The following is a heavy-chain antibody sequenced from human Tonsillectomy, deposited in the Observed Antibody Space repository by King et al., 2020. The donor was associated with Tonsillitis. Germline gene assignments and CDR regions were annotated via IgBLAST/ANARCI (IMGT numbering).Heavy chain of an antibody. CDR2: IIPIFGTE. J-gene: IGHJ4*02. CDR3: APRGYCSGGSCYAAGY. Sequence: QLVQSGAEVKKPGSSVKVSCKASGGTFSSYAISLLRQAPGQGLEWMGGIIPIFGTENSAQKFHGRVTITADDSTSTAYMELSSLRSEDTAVCYCAPRGYCSGGSCYAAGYWGQGTLVTVSS. D-gene: IGHD2-15*01. V-gene: IGHV1-69*12. CDR1: GGTFSSYA.